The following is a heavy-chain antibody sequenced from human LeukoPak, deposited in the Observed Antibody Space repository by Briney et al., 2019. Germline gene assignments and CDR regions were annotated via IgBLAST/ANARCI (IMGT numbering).Heavy chain of an antibody. J-gene: IGHJ4*02. CDR3: ARSHPSYYYDSSGYPVTYFDY. V-gene: IGHV5-51*01. D-gene: IGHD3-22*01. CDR1: GYSFTSYW. CDR2: IYPGDSDT. Sequence: GESLKISCKGSGYSFTSYWIGWVRQMPGKGLEWMGIIYPGDSDTRYSPSFQGQVTISADKSISTAYLQWSSLKASDTAMYYCARSHPSYYYDSSGYPVTYFDYWGQGTLVTVSS.